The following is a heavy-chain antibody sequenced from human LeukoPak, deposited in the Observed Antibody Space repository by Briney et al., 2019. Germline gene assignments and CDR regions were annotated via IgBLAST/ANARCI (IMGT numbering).Heavy chain of an antibody. V-gene: IGHV1-2*02. CDR2: INPNSGGT. CDR3: ARERFMITFGGCGMDV. D-gene: IGHD3-16*01. Sequence: ASVKVSCKASGYTFTGYYMHWVRQAPGQGLEWMGWINPNSGGTNYAQKFQGRVTMTRDTSISTAYMGLSRLRSDDTAVYYCARERFMITFGGCGMDVWGQGTTVTVSS. CDR1: GYTFTGYY. J-gene: IGHJ6*02.